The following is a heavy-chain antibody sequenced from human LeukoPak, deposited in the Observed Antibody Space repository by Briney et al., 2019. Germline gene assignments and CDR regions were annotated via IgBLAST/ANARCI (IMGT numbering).Heavy chain of an antibody. Sequence: PSETLSLTCIVSGYSITSAYYWGWIRQPPGKGLEWIGSMYHSGLTNYNPSLKSRVTISTDTSENEFSLKVSSVTAADTAVYYCARDLPDSSASWGYWGRGTLVSVSS. V-gene: IGHV4-38-2*02. CDR1: GYSITSAYY. CDR2: MYHSGLT. D-gene: IGHD6-6*01. CDR3: ARDLPDSSASWGY. J-gene: IGHJ4*02.